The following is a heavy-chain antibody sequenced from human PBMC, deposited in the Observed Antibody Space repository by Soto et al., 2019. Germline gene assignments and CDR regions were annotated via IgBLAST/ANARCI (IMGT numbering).Heavy chain of an antibody. V-gene: IGHV3-23*01. CDR2: ISGSGGST. CDR1: GFTFSSYA. CDR3: AKSIAVAGTDNYYGMDV. Sequence: GGSLRLSCAASGFTFSSYAMSLVRQAPGKGLEWVSAISGSGGSTYYADSVKGRFTISRDNSKNTLYLQMNSLRAEDTAVYYCAKSIAVAGTDNYYGMDVWGQGTTVTVSS. D-gene: IGHD6-19*01. J-gene: IGHJ6*02.